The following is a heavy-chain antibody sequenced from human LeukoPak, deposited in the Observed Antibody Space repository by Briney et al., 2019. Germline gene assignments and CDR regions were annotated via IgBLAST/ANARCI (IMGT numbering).Heavy chain of an antibody. Sequence: PSETLSLTCTVSGGSISSSSYYRGWIRQPPGKGLEWIGSIYYSGSTYYNPSPKSRVTISVDTSKNQFSLKLSSVTAADTAVYYCASNFYGSGTPPAFDIWGQGTMVTVSS. CDR2: IYYSGST. D-gene: IGHD3-10*01. CDR1: GGSISSSSYY. J-gene: IGHJ3*02. V-gene: IGHV4-39*01. CDR3: ASNFYGSGTPPAFDI.